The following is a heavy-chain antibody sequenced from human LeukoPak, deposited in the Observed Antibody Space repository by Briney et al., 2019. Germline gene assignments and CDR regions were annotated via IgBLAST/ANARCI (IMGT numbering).Heavy chain of an antibody. D-gene: IGHD6-13*01. CDR1: GYSISSGYY. J-gene: IGHJ3*02. V-gene: IGHV4-38-2*02. CDR2: IYHSGST. Sequence: PSETLSLTCTVSGYSISSGYYWGWIRQPPGKGLEWIGSIYHSGSTYYNPSLKSRVTISVDTSKNQFSLKLSSVTAADTAVYYCASFPLAAAGVRAFDIWGQGTMVTVSS. CDR3: ASFPLAAAGVRAFDI.